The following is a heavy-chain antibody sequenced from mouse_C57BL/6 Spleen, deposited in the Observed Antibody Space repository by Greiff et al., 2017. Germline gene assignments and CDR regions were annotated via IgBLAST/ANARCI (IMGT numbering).Heavy chain of an antibody. CDR2: IYPRSGNT. D-gene: IGHD1-1*01. V-gene: IGHV1-81*01. CDR3: ARWGITTVVGGPMDY. Sequence: QVQLKQSGAELARPGASVKLSCKASGYTFTSYGISWVKQRTGQGLEWIGEIYPRSGNTYYNEKFKGKATLTADKPSSTAYMELRSLTSEDSAVYFCARWGITTVVGGPMDYWGQGTSVTVSS. J-gene: IGHJ4*01. CDR1: GYTFTSYG.